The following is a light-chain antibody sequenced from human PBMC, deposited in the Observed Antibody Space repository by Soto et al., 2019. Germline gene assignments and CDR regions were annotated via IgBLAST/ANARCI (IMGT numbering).Light chain of an antibody. CDR3: SSYSASSNV. V-gene: IGLV2-8*01. CDR2: EVN. CDR1: SSDVGGYNY. Sequence: SVVTQPRSATVSIALAVAISSTETSSDVGGYNYVSWYQQHPGKAPKLMIYEVNKRPSGVPDRFSGSKSGNTASLTVSGLQAEDEANYYCSSYSASSNVFGTGTKVTVL. J-gene: IGLJ1*01.